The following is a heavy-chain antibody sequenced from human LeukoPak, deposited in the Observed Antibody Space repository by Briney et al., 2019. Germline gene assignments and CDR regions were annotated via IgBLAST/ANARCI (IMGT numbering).Heavy chain of an antibody. V-gene: IGHV3-64D*06. Sequence: GGSLRLSCSASGFTFSSYAMHWVRQATGKGLEYVSAISSNGGSTYYADSVKGRFTISRDNSKNTLYLQMSSLRAEDTAVYYCVKSPYYDILTGYPSFDYWGQGTLVTVSS. CDR3: VKSPYYDILTGYPSFDY. D-gene: IGHD3-9*01. CDR1: GFTFSSYA. J-gene: IGHJ4*02. CDR2: ISSNGGST.